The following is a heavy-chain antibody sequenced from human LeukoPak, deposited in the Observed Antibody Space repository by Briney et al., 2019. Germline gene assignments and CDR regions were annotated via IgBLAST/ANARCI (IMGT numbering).Heavy chain of an antibody. Sequence: GGSLRLSCAASGFTFSSYAMHWVRQAPGKGLEWVAVISYDGSNKYYADSVKGRFTISRDNSKNTLYLQMNSLRAEDTAVYYCARSGIPPYYYYGMDVWGQGTTVTVSS. J-gene: IGHJ6*02. D-gene: IGHD2-21*02. CDR2: ISYDGSNK. CDR1: GFTFSSYA. V-gene: IGHV3-30-3*01. CDR3: ARSGIPPYYYYGMDV.